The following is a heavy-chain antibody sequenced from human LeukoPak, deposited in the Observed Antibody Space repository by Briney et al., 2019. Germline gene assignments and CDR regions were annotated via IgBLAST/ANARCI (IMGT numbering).Heavy chain of an antibody. D-gene: IGHD7-27*01. J-gene: IGHJ4*02. V-gene: IGHV4-39*01. Sequence: SETLSLTCTVSGGSISSSSYYWGWIRQPPGKGLEWIGSIYYSGSTYYNPSLKSRVTISVDTSKNQFSLKLSSVTAADTSVYYCASHSNWVYFDSWGQGTLVTVSS. CDR2: IYYSGST. CDR1: GGSISSSSYY. CDR3: ASHSNWVYFDS.